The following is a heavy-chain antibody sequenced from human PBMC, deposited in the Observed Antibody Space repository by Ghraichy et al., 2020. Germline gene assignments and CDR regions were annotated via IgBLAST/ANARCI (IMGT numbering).Heavy chain of an antibody. CDR1: GFTFSSYG. CDR3: ARSPNSHRIAARNTKYFDL. V-gene: IGHV3-33*08. D-gene: IGHD6-6*01. J-gene: IGHJ2*01. CDR2: IWYDGSNK. Sequence: GGSLRLSCAASGFTFSSYGMHWVRQAPGKGLEWVAVIWYDGSNKYYADSVKGRFTISRDNSKNTLYLQMNSLRAEDTAVYYCARSPNSHRIAARNTKYFDLWGRGTLVTVSS.